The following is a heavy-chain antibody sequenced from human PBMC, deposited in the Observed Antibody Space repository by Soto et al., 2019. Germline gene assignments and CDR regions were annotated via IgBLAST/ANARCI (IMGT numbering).Heavy chain of an antibody. V-gene: IGHV3-74*01. CDR1: GFTFSSYW. J-gene: IGHJ3*01. D-gene: IGHD6-6*01. Sequence: PGGSLRLSCAASGFTFSSYWMHWVRQAPGRGLVWLSRINGDGSSTSYYADAVKGRFTISRDNAKGILYLHMNSLGAEDTAVYYCVRESIAARALDAFDVWGQGTMVTVSS. CDR2: INGDGSST. CDR3: VRESIAARALDAFDV.